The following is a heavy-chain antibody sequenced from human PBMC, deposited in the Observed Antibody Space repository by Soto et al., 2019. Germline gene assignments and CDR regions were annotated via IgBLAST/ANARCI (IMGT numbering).Heavy chain of an antibody. CDR2: IIPIFGTA. D-gene: IGHD6-13*01. Sequence: SVKVSCKASGGTFSSYAIRWVRQAPGQGLEWMGGIIPIFGTANYAQKFQGRVTITADESTSTAYMELSSLRSEDTAVYYCAGSIAAAGPGVNWFDPWGQGTLVTVSS. CDR3: AGSIAAAGPGVNWFDP. CDR1: GGTFSSYA. V-gene: IGHV1-69*13. J-gene: IGHJ5*02.